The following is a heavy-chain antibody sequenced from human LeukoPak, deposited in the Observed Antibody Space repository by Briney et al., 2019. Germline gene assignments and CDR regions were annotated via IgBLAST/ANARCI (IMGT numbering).Heavy chain of an antibody. D-gene: IGHD3-10*01. CDR3: ARVGILWFGELSLKPGDAFDI. J-gene: IGHJ3*02. V-gene: IGHV3-48*03. CDR2: ISSSGSTI. CDR1: GFTFSSYE. Sequence: GGSLRLSCAASGFTFSSYEMNWVRQAPGKGLEWVSYISSSGSTIYYADSVKGRFTISRDNAKNSLYLQMNSLRAEDTAVYYCARVGILWFGELSLKPGDAFDIWGQGTMVTVSS.